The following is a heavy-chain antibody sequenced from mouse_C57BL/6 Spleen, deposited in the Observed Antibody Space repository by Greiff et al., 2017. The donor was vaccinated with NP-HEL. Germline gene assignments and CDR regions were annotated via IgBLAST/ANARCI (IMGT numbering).Heavy chain of an antibody. CDR3: TRDTGYSTWFAY. CDR2: IDPETGGT. D-gene: IGHD2-3*01. Sequence: QVQLQQSGAELVRPGASVTLSCKASGYTFTDYEMHWVKQTPVHGLEWIGAIDPETGGTAYNQKFKGKAILTADKSSSTAYMELRILTSEDSAVYYCTRDTGYSTWFAYWGQGTLVTVSA. V-gene: IGHV1-15*01. J-gene: IGHJ3*01. CDR1: GYTFTDYE.